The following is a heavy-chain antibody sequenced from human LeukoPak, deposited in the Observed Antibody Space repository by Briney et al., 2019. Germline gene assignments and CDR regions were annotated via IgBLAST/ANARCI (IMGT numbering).Heavy chain of an antibody. V-gene: IGHV1-2*02. CDR2: INPKSGGS. CDR3: ARDGDISGWNLPYYFAS. CDR1: GYTFTGYY. D-gene: IGHD6-19*01. Sequence: GASMKVSCKASGYTFTGYYMHWARQAPGQGLEWMGWINPKSGGSDYAQNFEGRVTMTRDTSISTAYMELTRLTSDDTAVYYCARDGDISGWNLPYYFASWGQGSLVTVSS. J-gene: IGHJ4*02.